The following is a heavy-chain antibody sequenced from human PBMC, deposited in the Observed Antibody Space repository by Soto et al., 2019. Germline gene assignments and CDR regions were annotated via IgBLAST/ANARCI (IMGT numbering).Heavy chain of an antibody. V-gene: IGHV1-2*02. CDR1: GYTFTGYY. J-gene: IGHJ4*02. CDR3: ASTKTNDY. CDR2: INTNSGGT. Sequence: QVQMVQSGAEVKKPGDSVKVSCTASGYTFTGYYIHWERQAPGQGLEWMGWINTNSGGTNYAQKFQGRVTMTSDTSISTSYMELSSLTSDDTAGYYCASTKTNDYWGQGSLVTVSS.